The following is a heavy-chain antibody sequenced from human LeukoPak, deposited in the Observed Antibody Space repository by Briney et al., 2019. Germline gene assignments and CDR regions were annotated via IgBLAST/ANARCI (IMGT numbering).Heavy chain of an antibody. V-gene: IGHV4-30-2*01. D-gene: IGHD3-10*01. CDR3: ARGVWFGVNYFDY. CDR1: GGSISSGGYS. Sequence: SQTLSLTCAVSGGSISSGGYSWSWIRQPPGKGLEWIGYIHNSGSTYYNPSLKSRVTISVDRSKNQFSLKLSSVTAADTAVYYCARGVWFGVNYFDYWGQGTLVTVSS. CDR2: IHNSGST. J-gene: IGHJ4*02.